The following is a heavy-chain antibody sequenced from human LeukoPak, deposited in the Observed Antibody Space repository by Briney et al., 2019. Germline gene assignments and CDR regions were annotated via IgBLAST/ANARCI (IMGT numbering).Heavy chain of an antibody. CDR1: GFTFSSYG. D-gene: IGHD4-17*01. CDR3: AKGVTDYGDYPTS. Sequence: GRSLRLSCAASGFTFSSYGMHWVRQAPGKGLEWVAVISHDGSNKYYADSVKGRFTISRDNSKNTLYLQMNSLRAEDTAVFYCAKGVTDYGDYPTSWGQGTLVTVSS. V-gene: IGHV3-30*18. CDR2: ISHDGSNK. J-gene: IGHJ5*02.